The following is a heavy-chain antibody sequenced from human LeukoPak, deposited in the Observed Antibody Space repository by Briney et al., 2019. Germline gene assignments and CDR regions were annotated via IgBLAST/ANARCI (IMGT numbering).Heavy chain of an antibody. J-gene: IGHJ4*02. CDR3: ARAYYYDSSGYTVYFDY. CDR1: GYTFTSYY. D-gene: IGHD3-22*01. V-gene: IGHV1-46*01. Sequence: ASVKVSCKASGYTFTSYYMHWVRQAPGQGLEWMGIIDPSGGSTSYAQKFQGRVTMTRDTSTSTVYMELSSLRSEDRAVYYCARAYYYDSSGYTVYFDYWGQGTLVTVSS. CDR2: IDPSGGST.